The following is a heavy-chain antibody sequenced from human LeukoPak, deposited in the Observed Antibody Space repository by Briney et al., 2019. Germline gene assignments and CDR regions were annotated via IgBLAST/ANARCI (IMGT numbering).Heavy chain of an antibody. J-gene: IGHJ4*02. CDR3: ARAPAWALDY. Sequence: SETLSLTCAVYGGSFSGYYWSWLRQPPGKGLEWIGEINHSGSITNYSPSLKSRVTISLDTSRNQFSLKLSSVTAADTAVYYCARAPAWALDYWGQGTLVTVSS. CDR2: INHSGSIT. V-gene: IGHV4-34*01. D-gene: IGHD7-27*01. CDR1: GGSFSGYY.